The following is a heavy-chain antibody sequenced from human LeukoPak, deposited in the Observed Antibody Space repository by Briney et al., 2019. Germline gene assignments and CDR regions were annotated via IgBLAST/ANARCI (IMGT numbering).Heavy chain of an antibody. CDR2: IRYDGSHK. J-gene: IGHJ4*02. Sequence: GGSLRLSCTASGFTFGDYAMSWVRQAPGKGLEWVAFIRYDGSHKYYADSVKGRFTISRDNSKNTQYLQMNSLRAEDTAVYYCAKHELIDYWGQGTLVTVSS. CDR1: GFTFGDYA. V-gene: IGHV3-30*02. CDR3: AKHELIDY. D-gene: IGHD1-1*01.